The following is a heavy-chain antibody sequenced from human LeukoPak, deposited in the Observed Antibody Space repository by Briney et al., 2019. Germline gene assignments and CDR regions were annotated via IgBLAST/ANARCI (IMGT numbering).Heavy chain of an antibody. CDR2: IYYSGST. V-gene: IGHV4-59*01. D-gene: IGHD5-24*01. CDR1: GVSISSYY. J-gene: IGHJ4*02. Sequence: SETLSLTCTVPGVSISSYYWSWLRQPPGKGLEWIGYIYYSGSTNYNPSLKSRVTISVDTSKNQFSLKLSSVTAADTAVYYCARVKVRGWLQLPGGFDYWGQGTLVTVSS. CDR3: ARVKVRGWLQLPGGFDY.